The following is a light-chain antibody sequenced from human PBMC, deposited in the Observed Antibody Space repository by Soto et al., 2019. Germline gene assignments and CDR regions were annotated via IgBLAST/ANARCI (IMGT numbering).Light chain of an antibody. J-gene: IGKJ1*01. CDR3: QQANSFPPT. Sequence: DLQMTQSPSSVSASVGDRVTITCRASKGISSWLAWYQQKPGKAPKLLIYAASSLQSGVPSRFSGSRSGTDFTLTIRSLQPEYFATYHCQQANSFPPTFGQGTKVEIK. CDR2: AAS. CDR1: KGISSW. V-gene: IGKV1-12*01.